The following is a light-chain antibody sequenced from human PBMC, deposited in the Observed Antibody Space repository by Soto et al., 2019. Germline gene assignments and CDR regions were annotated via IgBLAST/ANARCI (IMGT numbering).Light chain of an antibody. J-gene: IGKJ5*01. Sequence: DIQMTQSPSSLSASVGDRVTITCQASQDISNYLNWYQQKPGKAPKLLIYDASNLETGVPSRFSGSGSGTDFTFTISSLQSEDFAIYYCQQYNNWPAITFGQGTRLEI. V-gene: IGKV1-33*01. CDR3: QQYNNWPAIT. CDR2: DAS. CDR1: QDISNY.